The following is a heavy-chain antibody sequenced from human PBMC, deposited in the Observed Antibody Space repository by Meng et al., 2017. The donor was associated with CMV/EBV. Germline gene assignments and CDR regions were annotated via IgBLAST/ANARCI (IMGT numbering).Heavy chain of an antibody. CDR1: GFTFSSYW. CDR2: IKQDGSEK. D-gene: IGHD5-12*01. V-gene: IGHV3-7*01. CDR3: ARGVKSGYSGYDLAVYYFDY. Sequence: GGSLRLSCAASGFTFSSYWMSWGRQAPGKGLEWVANIKQDGSEKYYVDSVKGRFTISRDNAKNSLYLQMNSLRAEDTAVYYCARGVKSGYSGYDLAVYYFDYWGQGTLVTVSS. J-gene: IGHJ4*02.